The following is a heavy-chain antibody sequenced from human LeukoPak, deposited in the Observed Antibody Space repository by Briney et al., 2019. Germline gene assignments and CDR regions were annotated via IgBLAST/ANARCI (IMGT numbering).Heavy chain of an antibody. CDR2: IRYDGSNK. CDR1: GSTFSSYG. Sequence: GGSLRLSCAASGSTFSSYGMHWVRQAPGKGLEWVAFIRYDGSNKYYADSVKGRFTISRDNSKNALYLQMNSLRAEDTAVHYCAGELEVSGGILWFGELETFDPWGQGTLVTVSS. CDR3: AGELEVSGGILWFGELETFDP. D-gene: IGHD3-10*01. J-gene: IGHJ5*02. V-gene: IGHV3-30*02.